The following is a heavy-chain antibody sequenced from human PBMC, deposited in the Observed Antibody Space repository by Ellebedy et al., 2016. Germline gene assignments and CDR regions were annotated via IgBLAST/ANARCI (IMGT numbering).Heavy chain of an antibody. V-gene: IGHV1-69*10. CDR2: IIPILGIA. Sequence: ASVKVSCKASGGTFSSYAISWVRQAPGQGLEWMGGIIPILGIANYAQKFQGRVTMTRDTSTSTVYMELSSLRSEDTAVYYCARVRKYCSSTSCYADGDFQHWGQGTLVTVSS. J-gene: IGHJ1*01. D-gene: IGHD2-2*01. CDR1: GGTFSSYA. CDR3: ARVRKYCSSTSCYADGDFQH.